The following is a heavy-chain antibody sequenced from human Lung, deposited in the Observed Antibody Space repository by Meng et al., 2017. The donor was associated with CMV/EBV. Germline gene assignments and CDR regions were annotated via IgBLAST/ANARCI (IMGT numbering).Heavy chain of an antibody. D-gene: IGHD1-1*01. CDR2: IYYSGST. CDR3: ARGNWNDAFVLDY. Sequence: SXTLSLXCTVSGGSISSGDYYWSWIRQPPGKGLEWIGYIYYSGSTYYNPSLKSRVTISVDTSKNQFSLKLSSVIAADTAVYYCARGNWNDAFVLDYWGQGXLVTVSS. CDR1: GGSISSGDYY. J-gene: IGHJ4*02. V-gene: IGHV4-30-4*02.